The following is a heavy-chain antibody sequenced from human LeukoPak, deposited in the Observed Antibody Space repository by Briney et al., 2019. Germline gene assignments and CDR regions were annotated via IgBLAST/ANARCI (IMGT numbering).Heavy chain of an antibody. CDR3: ARDLRKNSYFDY. CDR2: IYYDGNNK. Sequence: PGGSLGLSCAASGFTFSTSGMHWVRQAPGKVLEWVAIIYYDGNNKYYADSVKGRFTISRDNSKNTLYLQMNSLRVEDTAVYYCARDLRKNSYFDYWGQGTLVTVSS. CDR1: GFTFSTSG. J-gene: IGHJ4*02. V-gene: IGHV3-33*01. D-gene: IGHD1-7*01.